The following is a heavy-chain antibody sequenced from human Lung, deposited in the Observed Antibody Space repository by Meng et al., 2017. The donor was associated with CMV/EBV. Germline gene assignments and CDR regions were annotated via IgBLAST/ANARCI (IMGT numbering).Heavy chain of an antibody. J-gene: IGHJ4*02. D-gene: IGHD1-26*01. CDR1: GYTFTNYG. Sequence: AQLVQSGGEVKKPGDSVKVSCKASGYTFTNYGITWVRQATGQGLEWMGWINAYNGDTNYAQTLQGRVTMTTDTSTSTAYVELRSLRSDDTAVYYCARVEVGITSGDYWGQGTLVTVSS. CDR2: INAYNGDT. CDR3: ARVEVGITSGDY. V-gene: IGHV1-18*01.